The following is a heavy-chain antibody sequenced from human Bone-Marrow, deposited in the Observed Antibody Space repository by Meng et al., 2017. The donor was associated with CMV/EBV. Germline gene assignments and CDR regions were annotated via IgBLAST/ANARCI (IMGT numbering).Heavy chain of an antibody. V-gene: IGHV3-20*04. CDR3: ARDRLSPYDFWSGPPSSGYYYGMDV. CDR1: GFTFDDYG. D-gene: IGHD3-3*01. CDR2: INWNGGST. Sequence: GESLKISCAASGFTFDDYGMSWVRQAPGKGLEWVSGINWNGGSTGYADSVKGRFTISRDNAKNSLYLQMNSLRAEDTAVYYCARDRLSPYDFWSGPPSSGYYYGMDVWGQGTTVTVSS. J-gene: IGHJ6*02.